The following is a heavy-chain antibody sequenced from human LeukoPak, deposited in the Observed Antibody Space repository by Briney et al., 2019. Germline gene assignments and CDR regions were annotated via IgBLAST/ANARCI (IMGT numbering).Heavy chain of an antibody. CDR1: GFTFSSYN. D-gene: IGHD3-22*01. CDR3: ARDYYDSSGYYWSAY. Sequence: GGSLRLSCATSGFTFSSYNMNWVRQAPGKGLEWISFINTNSDTTYYVESVKGRFTISRDNAKNSLYLQMTNLRAEDTAVYYCARDYYDSSGYYWSAYWGQGTLVAVSS. V-gene: IGHV3-48*01. CDR2: INTNSDTT. J-gene: IGHJ4*02.